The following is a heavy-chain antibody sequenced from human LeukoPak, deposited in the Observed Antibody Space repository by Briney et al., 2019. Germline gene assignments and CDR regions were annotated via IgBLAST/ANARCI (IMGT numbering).Heavy chain of an antibody. CDR2: IYYSGST. Sequence: SETLSLTCTVSGGSISSYYWSWIRQPPGKGLEWIGYIYYSGSTNYNPSLKSRVTILVDTSKNQFSLKLSSVTAADTAVYCCARQKPSTFRQYGRGRPLDSWGQGTLVTVSS. D-gene: IGHD4-11*01. V-gene: IGHV4-59*08. J-gene: IGHJ4*02. CDR1: GGSISSYY. CDR3: ARQKPSTFRQYGRGRPLDS.